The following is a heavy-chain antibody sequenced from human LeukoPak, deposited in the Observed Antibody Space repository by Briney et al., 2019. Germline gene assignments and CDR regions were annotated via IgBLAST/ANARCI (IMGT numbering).Heavy chain of an antibody. J-gene: IGHJ5*02. CDR1: GGSINGYY. Sequence: SETLSLTCTVSGGSINGYYWSWIRQPPGKGLEWIGEINHSGSTNYNPSLKSRVTISVDTSKNQFSLKLSSVTAADTAVYYCGTTGNTRRGLWFDPWGQGTLVTVSS. D-gene: IGHD1-1*01. V-gene: IGHV4-34*01. CDR2: INHSGST. CDR3: GTTGNTRRGLWFDP.